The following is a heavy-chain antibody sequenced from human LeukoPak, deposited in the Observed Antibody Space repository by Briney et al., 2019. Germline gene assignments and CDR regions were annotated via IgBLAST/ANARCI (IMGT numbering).Heavy chain of an antibody. Sequence: GASVKVSCKASGGTFSSYAISWVRQAPGQGLEWMGRIIPILGIANYAQKFQGRVTITADKSTSTAYMELSSLRSEDTAVYYCARSYYDSSGCFFDRGQGTLVTVSS. CDR2: IIPILGIA. J-gene: IGHJ4*02. V-gene: IGHV1-69*04. CDR1: GGTFSSYA. D-gene: IGHD3-22*01. CDR3: ARSYYDSSGCFFD.